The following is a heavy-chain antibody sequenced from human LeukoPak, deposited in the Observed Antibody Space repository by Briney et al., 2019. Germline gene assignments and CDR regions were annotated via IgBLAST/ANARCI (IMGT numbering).Heavy chain of an antibody. V-gene: IGHV4-30-4*01. J-gene: IGHJ4*02. CDR3: ARGELLYDN. CDR1: GGSISSGDNY. Sequence: QVQLQESGPGLVKSSQTRSLTCSVSGGSISSGDNYCRWIRQPPGQGLEWIGYIHYSGSTFYNPSLKSRVTMSVDTSKNQFSLKLNSVTAADTAVYYCARGELLYDNWGQGTLVTVSS. CDR2: IHYSGST. D-gene: IGHD2-15*01.